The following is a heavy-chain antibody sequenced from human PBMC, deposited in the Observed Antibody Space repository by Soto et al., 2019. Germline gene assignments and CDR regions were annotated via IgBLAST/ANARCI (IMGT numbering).Heavy chain of an antibody. V-gene: IGHV4-39*01. CDR3: ARPYDGSGFHY. Sequence: SETLSLTCTVSGDSIFSRYYLVLIRQPPGKGLEWIGSIHNSGSTYYNPSLKSRVTLSVDTSKNQFSLKMSSVTAADTAMYYCARPYDGSGFHYWGQGALVTVSS. CDR1: GDSIFSRYY. D-gene: IGHD3-22*01. J-gene: IGHJ4*02. CDR2: IHNSGST.